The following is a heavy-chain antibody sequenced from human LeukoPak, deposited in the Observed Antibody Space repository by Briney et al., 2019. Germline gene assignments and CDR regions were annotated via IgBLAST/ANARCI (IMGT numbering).Heavy chain of an antibody. CDR3: AGRAAAGRCFDY. CDR1: GFTFSDYY. J-gene: IGHJ4*02. Sequence: PGGSLRLSCTVSGFTFSDYYMSWIRQAPGKGLEWVSYISSGGSTVSHADSVKGRFTISRDNAENSLYLQMNSLRAEDTAVYYCAGRAAAGRCFDYWGQGTLVTVSS. V-gene: IGHV3-11*01. D-gene: IGHD6-13*01. CDR2: ISSGGSTV.